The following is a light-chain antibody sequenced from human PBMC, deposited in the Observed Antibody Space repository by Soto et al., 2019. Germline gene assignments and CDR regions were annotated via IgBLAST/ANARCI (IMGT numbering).Light chain of an antibody. CDR1: QSVSSD. V-gene: IGKV3-15*01. CDR3: QQYNTWHPKMA. J-gene: IGKJ1*01. CDR2: GAS. Sequence: VVTQSPATLSVFPGETATLYCRASQSVSSDLAWYQQRPGQAPRLLIYGASTRATGIPARFRGSGSGTEFRLTISSLQSEDFATYYCQQYNTWHPKMAFGRGTKVESK.